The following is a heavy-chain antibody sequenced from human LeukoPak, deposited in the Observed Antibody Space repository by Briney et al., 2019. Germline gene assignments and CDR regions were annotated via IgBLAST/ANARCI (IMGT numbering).Heavy chain of an antibody. J-gene: IGHJ4*02. CDR1: GGSISSYY. D-gene: IGHD6-6*01. V-gene: IGHV4-59*01. Sequence: SETLSLTCTVSGGSISSYYWSWIRQPPGKGLEWIGYIYYSGSTNYNPSLKSRVTISVDTSKNQFSLKLSSVTAADTAVYYCARAPKARAVGFDYWGQGTLVTVSS. CDR3: ARAPKARAVGFDY. CDR2: IYYSGST.